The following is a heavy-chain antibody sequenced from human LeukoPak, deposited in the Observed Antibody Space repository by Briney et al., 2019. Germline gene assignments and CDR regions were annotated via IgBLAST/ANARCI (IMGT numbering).Heavy chain of an antibody. CDR2: INHSGST. J-gene: IGHJ4*02. V-gene: IGHV4-34*01. CDR3: ARGSGHCSGGSCYGDY. Sequence: SETLSLTCAVYGGSFSGYYWSWIRQPPGKGLEWIGEINHSGSTNYNPSLKSRVTISVDTSKNRFSLKLSSVTAADTAVYYCARGSGHCSGGSCYGDYWGQGTLVTVSS. CDR1: GGSFSGYY. D-gene: IGHD2-15*01.